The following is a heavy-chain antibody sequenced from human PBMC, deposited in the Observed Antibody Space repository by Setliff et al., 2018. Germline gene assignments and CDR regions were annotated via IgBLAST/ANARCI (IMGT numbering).Heavy chain of an antibody. CDR2: INPHGSEK. D-gene: IGHD3-10*01. CDR3: FGAGTCSY. Sequence: ETLRLSCAASGFTFSSFEMNWVRQAPGKGLEWLASINPHGSEKYYADSVKGRFTISRDNAKNSLSLQMNNLRTEDTAVYYCFGAGTCSYWGQGTLVTVSS. J-gene: IGHJ4*02. CDR1: GFTFSSFE. V-gene: IGHV3-7*01.